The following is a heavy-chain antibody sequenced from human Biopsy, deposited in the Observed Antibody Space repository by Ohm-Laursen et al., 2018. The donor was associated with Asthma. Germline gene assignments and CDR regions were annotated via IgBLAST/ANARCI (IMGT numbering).Heavy chain of an antibody. CDR1: GGSIRSHD. J-gene: IGHJ5*02. CDR3: ARLADCSGGACYSYGWFDP. CDR2: VSHTGST. V-gene: IGHV4-59*07. D-gene: IGHD2-15*01. Sequence: SDTLSLTCAVSGGSIRSHDWTWIRLPPGKGLEYIGDVSHTGSTNYNPSLKSRVTMSLDTSKNQFSLRLTSVTPADTAVYYCARLADCSGGACYSYGWFDPWAREPWSPSPQ.